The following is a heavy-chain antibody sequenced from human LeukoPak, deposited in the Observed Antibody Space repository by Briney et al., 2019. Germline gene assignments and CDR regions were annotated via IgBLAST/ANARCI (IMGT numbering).Heavy chain of an antibody. CDR1: GGTFISYA. D-gene: IGHD3-3*01. CDR2: IIPIFGTA. CDR3: ARSNFNYDFWSGYYMYYFDY. J-gene: IGHJ4*02. Sequence: ASVKVSCKASGGTFISYAISWVRQAPGQGLEWMGGIIPIFGTANYAQKFQGRVTITTDESTSTAYMELSSLRSEDTAVYYCARSNFNYDFWSGYYMYYFDYWGQGTLVTVSS. V-gene: IGHV1-69*05.